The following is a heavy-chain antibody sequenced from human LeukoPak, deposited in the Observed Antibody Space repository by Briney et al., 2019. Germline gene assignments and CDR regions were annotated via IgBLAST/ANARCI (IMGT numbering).Heavy chain of an antibody. V-gene: IGHV3-43D*03. CDR2: ISWDGGST. CDR1: GFTFDDYA. J-gene: IGHJ6*03. D-gene: IGHD6-19*01. CDR3: AKDGRGIAVAGYPYYYYMDV. Sequence: PGGSLRLSCAASGFTFDDYAMHWVRQAPGKGLEWVSLISWDGGSTYYADSVKGRFTISRDNSKNSLYLQISSLRAEDTALYYCAKDGRGIAVAGYPYYYYMDVWGKGTTVTVSS.